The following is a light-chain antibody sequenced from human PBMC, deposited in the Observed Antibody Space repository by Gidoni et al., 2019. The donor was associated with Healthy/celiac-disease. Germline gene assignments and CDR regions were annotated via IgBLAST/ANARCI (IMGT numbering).Light chain of an antibody. Sequence: EIVLTQSPGTLSLSPGERATLSCRASQSVSSSYLAWYQQKPGQAPRLLIYGASSRATGIPDRFSGSGSGTDFTLIISRVEPEDFAVYYCQQYGSSPLTFGGGTKVEIK. CDR3: QQYGSSPLT. CDR2: GAS. J-gene: IGKJ4*01. V-gene: IGKV3-20*01. CDR1: QSVSSSY.